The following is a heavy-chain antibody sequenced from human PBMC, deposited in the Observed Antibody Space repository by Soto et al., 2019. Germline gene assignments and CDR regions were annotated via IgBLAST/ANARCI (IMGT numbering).Heavy chain of an antibody. CDR1: GGSISSGDYY. V-gene: IGHV4-30-4*01. J-gene: IGHJ6*02. D-gene: IGHD3-9*01. Sequence: SETLSLTCTVSGGSISSGDYYWSWIRQPPGKGLEWIGYIYYSGSTYYNPSLKSRVTISVDTSKNQFSLKLSSVTAADTAVYYCARVGPYDILTNYYYYGMDVWGQGTTVTVSS. CDR3: ARVGPYDILTNYYYYGMDV. CDR2: IYYSGST.